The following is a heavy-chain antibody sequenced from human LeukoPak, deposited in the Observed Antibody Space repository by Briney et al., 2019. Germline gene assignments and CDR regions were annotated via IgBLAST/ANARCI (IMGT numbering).Heavy chain of an antibody. CDR2: IYYSGST. V-gene: IGHV4-30-4*01. CDR3: VSTMIVVGIDY. Sequence: SETLSLTCTVSGGSISSGDYYWSWIRQPPGKGLEWIGYIYYSGSTYYNPSLKSRVTISVDTSKNQFSLKLSSVTAADTAVYYCVSTMIVVGIDYWGQGTLLTVSS. CDR1: GGSISSGDYY. J-gene: IGHJ4*02. D-gene: IGHD3-22*01.